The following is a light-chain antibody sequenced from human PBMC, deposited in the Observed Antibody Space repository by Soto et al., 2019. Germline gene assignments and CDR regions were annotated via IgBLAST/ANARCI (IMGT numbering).Light chain of an antibody. Sequence: EIVLTQSPATLSLSPGERATLSCRASQSVSSYLAWYQQKPGPAPRLLIYDASNRSTGIPTRFSCSGSGTDSALTISSLEPEDFAVYYCHQQSNCPTLFTFGPGTKVDIK. CDR2: DAS. J-gene: IGKJ3*01. V-gene: IGKV3-11*01. CDR3: HQQSNCPTLFT. CDR1: QSVSSY.